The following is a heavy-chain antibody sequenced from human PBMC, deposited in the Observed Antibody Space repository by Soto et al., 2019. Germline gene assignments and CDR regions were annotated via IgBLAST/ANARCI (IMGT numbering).Heavy chain of an antibody. CDR1: GFTFSSYA. J-gene: IGHJ6*02. CDR2: ISGSGGST. V-gene: IGHV3-23*01. Sequence: PGGSLRLSCAASGFTFSSYAMSWVRQAPGKGLEWVSAISGSGGSTYYADSVKGRFTISRDNSKSTLYLQMNSLRAEDTAVYYCAKDFVIRVGATKNYYYGMDVWGQGTTVTVSS. CDR3: AKDFVIRVGATKNYYYGMDV. D-gene: IGHD1-26*01.